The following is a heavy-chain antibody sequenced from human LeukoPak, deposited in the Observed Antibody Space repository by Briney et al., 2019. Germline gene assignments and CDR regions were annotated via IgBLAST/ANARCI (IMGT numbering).Heavy chain of an antibody. CDR2: INPSGGST. CDR3: AAGTSSGWYETDY. CDR1: GYTFTRYY. J-gene: IGHJ4*02. Sequence: ASVKVSCKASGYTFTRYYMHWVRQAPGQGLEWMGIINPSGGSTSYAQKFQGRVTMTRDTSTSAVYMELSSLRSEDTAVYYCAAGTSSGWYETDYWGQGTLVTVSS. D-gene: IGHD6-19*01. V-gene: IGHV1-46*01.